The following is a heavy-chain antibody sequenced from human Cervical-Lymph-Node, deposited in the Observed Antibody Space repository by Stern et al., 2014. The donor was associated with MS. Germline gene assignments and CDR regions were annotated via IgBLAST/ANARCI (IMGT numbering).Heavy chain of an antibody. V-gene: IGHV1-46*01. CDR1: GHTVTSSS. CDR3: ATPLPYAM. D-gene: IGHD4-17*01. Sequence: VQLVQSGAEVRQPGASVKISCKTSGHTVTSSSMHWIRQAPGQGLEWIAVFSPSTNRTTLAQKFQGRVTVTWDTSTSILYLGLSSLRSDDTAVYYCATPLPYAMWGQGTLVTVSS. CDR2: FSPSTNRT. J-gene: IGHJ4*02.